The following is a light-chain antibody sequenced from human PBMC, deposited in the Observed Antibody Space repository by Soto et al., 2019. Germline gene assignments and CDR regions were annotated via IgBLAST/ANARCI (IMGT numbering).Light chain of an antibody. V-gene: IGKV3-20*01. Sequence: EIVLTQSPGTLSLSPGERATLFCRASQSFTTSQLAWYQQRPGQAPRVLIFGASRRATGIPDRFSGSGSGTDFTLTISRLQPDDSAIYFCQQYNTYPWTFGQGTKVEIK. CDR3: QQYNTYPWT. J-gene: IGKJ1*01. CDR1: QSFTTSQ. CDR2: GAS.